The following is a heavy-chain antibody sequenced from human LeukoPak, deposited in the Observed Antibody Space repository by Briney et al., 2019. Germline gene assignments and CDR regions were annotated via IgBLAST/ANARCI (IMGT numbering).Heavy chain of an antibody. CDR1: GFSLSTSGMC. D-gene: IGHD3-9*01. J-gene: IGHJ4*02. V-gene: IGHV2-70*11. Sequence: SGPALVKPTQTLTLTCTFSGFSLSTSGMCVSWIRQPPGKALEWLARIDWDDDKYYSTSLKTRLTISKDTSKNQVVLTMTNMDPVDTATYYCARQIVGNYDILTGYLNWGQGTLVTVSS. CDR3: ARQIVGNYDILTGYLN. CDR2: IDWDDDK.